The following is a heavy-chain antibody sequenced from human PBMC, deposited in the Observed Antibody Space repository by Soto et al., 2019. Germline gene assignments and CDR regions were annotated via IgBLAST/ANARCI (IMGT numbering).Heavy chain of an antibody. J-gene: IGHJ4*02. Sequence: SETLSLTCAVYGGSFSGYYWSWIRQPPGKGLEWIGEINHSGSTNYNPSLKSRVTISVDTSKNQFSLKLSSVTAADTAVYYCARRGERRIVRVWGQGTQVTVSS. CDR1: GGSFSGYY. V-gene: IGHV4-34*01. D-gene: IGHD3-22*01. CDR3: ARRGERRIVRV. CDR2: INHSGST.